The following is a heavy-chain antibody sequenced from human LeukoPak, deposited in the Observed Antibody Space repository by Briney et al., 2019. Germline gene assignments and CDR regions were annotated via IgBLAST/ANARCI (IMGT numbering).Heavy chain of an antibody. D-gene: IGHD5-12*01. J-gene: IGHJ3*02. CDR2: IYYSGST. CDR3: ARSRGYEDDAFDI. CDR1: GGSISSYY. V-gene: IGHV4-59*01. Sequence: SETLSLTCTVSGGSISSYYWSWIRQPSGKGLEWIGYIYYSGSTNYNPSLKSRVTISVDTSKNQFSLKLSSVTAADTAVYYCARSRGYEDDAFDIWGQGTMVTVSS.